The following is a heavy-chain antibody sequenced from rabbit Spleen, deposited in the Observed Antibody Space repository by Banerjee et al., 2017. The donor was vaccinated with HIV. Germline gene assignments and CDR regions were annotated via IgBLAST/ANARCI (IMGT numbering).Heavy chain of an antibody. Sequence: QEQLVESGGGLVKPGASLTLICTASGFSFSSSYDMCWVRQAPGKGLEWVGCIYTGNGKNSYARWVNGRFTISKTSSTTVTLQLTSLTAADTATYFCARDSGSYDYIDGYFNLWGPGTLVTVS. CDR2: IYTGNGKN. CDR1: GFSFSSSYD. D-gene: IGHD6-1*01. V-gene: IGHV1S45*01. J-gene: IGHJ4*01. CDR3: ARDSGSYDYIDGYFNL.